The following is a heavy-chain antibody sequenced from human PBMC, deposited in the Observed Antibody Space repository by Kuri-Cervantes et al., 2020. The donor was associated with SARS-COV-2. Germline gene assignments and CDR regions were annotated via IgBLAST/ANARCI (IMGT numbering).Heavy chain of an antibody. J-gene: IGHJ6*02. Sequence: ASVKVSCKASGYTFTSYDINWVRQATGQGLEWMGWMNPNSGNTGYAQKFQGRVTMTRNTSISTAYMELSSLRSEDTAVYYCARVPCSSTSCYPYYYYGMEVWGQGTTVPSP. CDR3: ARVPCSSTSCYPYYYYGMEV. CDR2: MNPNSGNT. CDR1: GYTFTSYD. D-gene: IGHD2-2*01. V-gene: IGHV1-8*01.